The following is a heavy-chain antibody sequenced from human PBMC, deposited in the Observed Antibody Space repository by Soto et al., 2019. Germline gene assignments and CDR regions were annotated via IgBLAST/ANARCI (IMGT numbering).Heavy chain of an antibody. CDR1: AFSLSTGGVG. CDR2: IYWDDDK. J-gene: IGHJ6*02. D-gene: IGHD2-21*02. V-gene: IGHV2-5*02. CDR3: IQSRCGGDCLQSYASYYYYGMDV. Sequence: QITLKESGPTLVKPTQTLTLTCTFSAFSLSTGGVGVGWIRQPPGKALEWLALIYWDDDKRYRPPLRSRLTITKDTSKKQVVLTLTNMDPVDTATYYCIQSRCGGDCLQSYASYYYYGMDVWGQGTTVTVSS.